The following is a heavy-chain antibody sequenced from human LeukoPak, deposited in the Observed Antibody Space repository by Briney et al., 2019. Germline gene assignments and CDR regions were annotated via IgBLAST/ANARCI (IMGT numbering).Heavy chain of an antibody. J-gene: IGHJ4*02. D-gene: IGHD2-2*02. V-gene: IGHV4-39*01. CDR3: ARVTLCGSTSCYRAESYYFAY. CDR1: XGSISSSSYY. Sequence: TLSLTXXVSXGSISSSSYYWGWSRQPPGKGQEWIGSIYYSGSTYYNPSLKSRVTISVATSKHQFSLKLSSVTAAHTAVYYCARVTLCGSTSCYRAESYYFAYWGQGTLVPVPS. CDR2: IYYSGST.